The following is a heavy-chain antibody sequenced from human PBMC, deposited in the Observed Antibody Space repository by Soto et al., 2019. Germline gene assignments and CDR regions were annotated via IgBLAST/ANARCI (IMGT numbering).Heavy chain of an antibody. Sequence: EVKVVESGGNLVKPGGSLRLSCETSGFMFSSAWMSWVRQAPGKGLEWVGRIKSRSEGGARDYAAPVKGRFNILRDDSKNMVYLQMDSLRAEDTAVYYCVEGWNDFWGPGTLVTVSS. CDR1: GFMFSSAW. CDR3: VEGWNDF. J-gene: IGHJ4*02. V-gene: IGHV3-15*01. CDR2: IKSRSEGGAR. D-gene: IGHD1-1*01.